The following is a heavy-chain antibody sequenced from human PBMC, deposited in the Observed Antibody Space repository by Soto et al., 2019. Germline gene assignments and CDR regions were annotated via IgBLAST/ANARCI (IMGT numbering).Heavy chain of an antibody. CDR1: GFRFKSFV. V-gene: IGHV3-30*19. J-gene: IGHJ4*02. CDR2: TSYDGNNK. CDR3: SRWGTTGGFDL. Sequence: QVQLVESGGGVVQPGTSLRLSCAASGFRFKSFVMHWVRQAPGKGLEWVAFTSYDGNNKDYGDSVKGRFTVSRDNSQNTLHLQMDFLRPEDTALYSWSRWGTTGGFDLWGQGTLVSVSS. D-gene: IGHD3-16*01.